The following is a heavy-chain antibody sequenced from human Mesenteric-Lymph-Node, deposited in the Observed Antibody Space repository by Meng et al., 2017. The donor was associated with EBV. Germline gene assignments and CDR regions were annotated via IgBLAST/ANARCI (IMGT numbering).Heavy chain of an antibody. CDR1: GFIFSSYV. Sequence: QVQLVESGGGVVQPGRPLGLSCPASGFIFSSYVLHWVRQAPGKGLEWVALISYDGSNTVYADSVKGRFTISRDNSKNTLNLQINSLRVDDTAVYYCARGVDSSGYYAIDYWGRGTLVTVFS. V-gene: IGHV3-30-3*01. CDR3: ARGVDSSGYYAIDY. J-gene: IGHJ4*02. CDR2: ISYDGSNT. D-gene: IGHD3-22*01.